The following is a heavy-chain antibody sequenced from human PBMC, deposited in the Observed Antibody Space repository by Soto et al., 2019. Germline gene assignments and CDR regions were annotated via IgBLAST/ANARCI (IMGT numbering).Heavy chain of an antibody. CDR2: IIPIFGTA. D-gene: IGHD6-13*01. CDR1: GGTFSSYA. V-gene: IGHV1-69*01. J-gene: IGHJ6*02. Sequence: QVQLVQSGAEVKQPGSSVKVSCKASGGTFSSYAISWVRQAPGQGLEWMGGIIPIFGTANYAKKFQGRVRITADECTRTAYIELSSLTPDDTDVYYCAREEIAAPGMDYYYYGMDVWGQGTAVTVSS. CDR3: AREEIAAPGMDYYYYGMDV.